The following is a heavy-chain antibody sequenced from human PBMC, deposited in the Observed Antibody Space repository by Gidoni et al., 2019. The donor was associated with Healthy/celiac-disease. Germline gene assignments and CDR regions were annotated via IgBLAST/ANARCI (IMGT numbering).Heavy chain of an antibody. V-gene: IGHV3-23*01. CDR2: ISGSGGST. CDR1: GCTFSRYA. Sequence: EVQLLESGGGLVQPGGSLRLSCAASGCTFSRYAMSWVRQAPGKGLGWVSSISGSGGSTYYADSVKGRFTISRDNSKNTLYLQMNSLRAEDTAVYYCVGRGYSYGGISDYWGQGTLVTVSS. D-gene: IGHD5-18*01. CDR3: VGRGYSYGGISDY. J-gene: IGHJ4*02.